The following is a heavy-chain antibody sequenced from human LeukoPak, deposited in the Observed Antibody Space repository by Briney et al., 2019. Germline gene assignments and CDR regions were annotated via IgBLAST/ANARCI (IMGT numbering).Heavy chain of an antibody. J-gene: IGHJ6*02. CDR1: GFTFSSYA. CDR2: ISYDGSNK. Sequence: GRSLRLSCAASGFTFSSYAMHWVRQAPGKGLEWVAVISYDGSNKYYADSVKGRFTISRDNSKNTLYLQMNSLRAEDTAVYYCARGWAYYGMDVWGQGTTVTVSS. D-gene: IGHD5-24*01. V-gene: IGHV3-30-3*01. CDR3: ARGWAYYGMDV.